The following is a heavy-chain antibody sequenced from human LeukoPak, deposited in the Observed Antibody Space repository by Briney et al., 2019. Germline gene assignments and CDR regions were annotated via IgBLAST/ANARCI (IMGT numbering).Heavy chain of an antibody. Sequence: GGSLRLSCAASGFTFSSYSMNWVRQAPGKGLEWVSYISSSSSTIYYADSVKGRFTISRDNSKNTLYLQMNNLRAEDTAVYYCTLVPPNPWGQGTLVTVSS. CDR2: ISSSSSTI. CDR3: TLVPPNP. D-gene: IGHD2-2*01. J-gene: IGHJ5*02. CDR1: GFTFSSYS. V-gene: IGHV3-48*01.